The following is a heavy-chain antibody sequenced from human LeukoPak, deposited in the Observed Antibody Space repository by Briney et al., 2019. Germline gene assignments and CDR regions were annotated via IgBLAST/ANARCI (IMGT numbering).Heavy chain of an antibody. CDR2: INPNSGGT. D-gene: IGHD3-9*01. CDR3: ARGYDILTGYRGFDY. J-gene: IGHJ4*02. Sequence: ASVKVSCKASGYTFTGYYMHWVRQAPGQGLEWMGWINPNSGGTNYAQKFQGWVTMTRDTSISTAYMELGRLRSDDTAVYYCARGYDILTGYRGFDYWGQGTLVTVSS. CDR1: GYTFTGYY. V-gene: IGHV1-2*04.